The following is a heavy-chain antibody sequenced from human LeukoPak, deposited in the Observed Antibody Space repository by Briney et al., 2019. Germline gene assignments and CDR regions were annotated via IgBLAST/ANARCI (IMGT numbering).Heavy chain of an antibody. J-gene: IGHJ6*04. D-gene: IGHD3-3*01. CDR2: IYYSGST. CDR3: ARNDFWSGYRMDV. V-gene: IGHV4-59*01. CDR1: GCSISSYY. Sequence: SETLSLTCTVSGCSISSYYWSWIRQPPGKGLEWIGYIYYSGSTNYNPSLKSRVTISVDTSKNQFSLKLSSVTAADTAVYYCARNDFWSGYRMDVWGKGTTVTVSS.